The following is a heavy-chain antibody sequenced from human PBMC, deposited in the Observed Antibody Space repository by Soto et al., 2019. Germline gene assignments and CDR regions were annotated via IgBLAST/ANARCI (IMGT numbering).Heavy chain of an antibody. CDR2: IIPIFGTA. D-gene: IGHD2-21*02. CDR1: GGTFSSYA. J-gene: IGHJ6*02. V-gene: IGHV1-69*01. Sequence: QVQLVQSGAEVKKPGSSVKVSCKASGGTFSSYAISWVRQAPGQGLEWMGGIIPIFGTANYAQKCQGRVTITADESTSTAYMELSSLRSEDTAGYYCARDAAVVVTATPSAANVRDGMDVWGQGTTVTVSS. CDR3: ARDAAVVVTATPSAANVRDGMDV.